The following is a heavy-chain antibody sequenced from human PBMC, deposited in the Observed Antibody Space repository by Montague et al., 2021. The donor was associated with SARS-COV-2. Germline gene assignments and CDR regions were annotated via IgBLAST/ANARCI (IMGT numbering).Heavy chain of an antibody. V-gene: IGHV3-48*02. D-gene: IGHD5-18*01. CDR2: ISSSSSTI. J-gene: IGHJ6*02. Sequence: SLRLSCSASGFTFSSYSMNWVHQAPGKGLEWVSYISSSSSTIYYXDSVKGRFTISRDNAKNSLYLQMNSLRDEDTAVYYCARDLGLVPAMVYYYYYGMDVWGQGTTVTVSS. CDR3: ARDLGLVPAMVYYYYYGMDV. CDR1: GFTFSSYS.